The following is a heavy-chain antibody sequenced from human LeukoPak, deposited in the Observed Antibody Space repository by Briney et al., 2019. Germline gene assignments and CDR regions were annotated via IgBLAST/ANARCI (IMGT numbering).Heavy chain of an antibody. CDR2: IRFYGTNI. D-gene: IGHD3-22*01. CDR3: ATDFANVNSDYYYIPEY. Sequence: GGSLRLPCTASGFNFSRNGMHWVRQAPGKGLELVAFIRFYGTNIFYGVSVRGRFTTSRDNSKNTLYLQLNRLTSEDTAEYTCATDFANVNSDYYYIPEYWGRGTLVTVSS. CDR1: GFNFSRNG. V-gene: IGHV3-30*02. J-gene: IGHJ4*02.